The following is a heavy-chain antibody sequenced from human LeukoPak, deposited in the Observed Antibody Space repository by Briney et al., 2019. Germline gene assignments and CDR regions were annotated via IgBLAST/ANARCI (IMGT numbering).Heavy chain of an antibody. CDR2: ISWNSGSI. Sequence: SLRLSCAASGFTFDDYAMHWVRQAPGKGLEWVSGISWNSGSIGYADSVKGRFTISRDNAKNSLYLQMNSLRAEDTAVYYCARGATYGGGDYWGQGTLVTVSS. CDR3: ARGATYGGGDY. CDR1: GFTFDDYA. J-gene: IGHJ4*02. V-gene: IGHV3-9*01. D-gene: IGHD4-23*01.